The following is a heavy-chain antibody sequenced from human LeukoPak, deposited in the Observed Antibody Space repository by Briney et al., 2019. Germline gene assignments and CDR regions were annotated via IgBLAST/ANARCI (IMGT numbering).Heavy chain of an antibody. V-gene: IGHV4-4*09. CDR1: GGSIGTDY. D-gene: IGHD2-15*01. CDR2: VYSRGSP. CDR3: ARHVSWYSGGFEL. J-gene: IGHJ3*01. Sequence: SETLPLTCSVSGGSIGTDYWSWIRQPPGRRLEWIGFVYSRGSPTYNPSLQSRVAMSIDMSKNQFSLNLSSVTAADTAVYYCARHVSWYSGGFELWGQGTMVTVSS.